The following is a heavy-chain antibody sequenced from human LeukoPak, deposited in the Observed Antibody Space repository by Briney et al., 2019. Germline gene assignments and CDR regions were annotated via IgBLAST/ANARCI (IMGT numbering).Heavy chain of an antibody. V-gene: IGHV3-7*01. CDR1: GFTFSSYW. CDR2: IKEDGSEK. J-gene: IGHJ4*02. D-gene: IGHD1-14*01. CDR3: ARDRGTTTETPYDYFDY. Sequence: GGSLRLSCAASGFTFSSYWMSWVRQPPGKGLEWVANIKEDGSEKYYVDAVKGRFTISRDNAKNSLYLQMNILRGEDTAVYYCARDRGTTTETPYDYFDYWGQGTLVTVSS.